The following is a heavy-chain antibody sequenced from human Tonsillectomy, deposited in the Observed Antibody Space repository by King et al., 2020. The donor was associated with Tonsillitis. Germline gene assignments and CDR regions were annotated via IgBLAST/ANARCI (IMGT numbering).Heavy chain of an antibody. CDR3: AGGPPYCSGGSCYSYFDP. CDR2: IKQDGSEK. V-gene: IGHV3-7*01. D-gene: IGHD2-15*01. J-gene: IGHJ5*02. CDR1: GFTFSTYY. Sequence: VQLVESGGGLVQPGGSLRLSCAASGFTFSTYYMSWVRQAPGKGLEWVANIKQDGSEKYYVDSVEGRFTISRDNAKNSLYLQMNGLRAEDTAVYYCAGGPPYCSGGSCYSYFDPWGQGTLVTVSS.